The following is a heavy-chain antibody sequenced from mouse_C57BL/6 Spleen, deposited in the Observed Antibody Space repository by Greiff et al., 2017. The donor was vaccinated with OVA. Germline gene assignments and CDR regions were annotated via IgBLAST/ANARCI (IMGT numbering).Heavy chain of an antibody. J-gene: IGHJ4*01. CDR2: IDPSDSET. Sequence: QVQLQQPGAELVRPGSSVKLSCKASGYTFTSYWMHWVKQRPIQGLEWIGNIDPSDSETPYNQKFKDKATLTVDKSASTAYMQLSSLTSEDSAVYYCARFRGGAMDYWGQGTSVTVSS. CDR3: ARFRGGAMDY. V-gene: IGHV1-52*01. CDR1: GYTFTSYW.